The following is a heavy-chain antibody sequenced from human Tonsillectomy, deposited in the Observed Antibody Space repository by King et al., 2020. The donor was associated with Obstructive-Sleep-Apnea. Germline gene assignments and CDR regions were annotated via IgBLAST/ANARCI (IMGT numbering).Heavy chain of an antibody. CDR3: ARARGSYSFDY. Sequence: VQLVESGGGLVQPGGSLRLSCAASGFTFSSYWMSWVRQAPGKGLECVANIKQDGSEKYYVDSVKGRFTISRDNAKNSLYLQMNSLRAEDTAVYYCARARGSYSFDYWGQGTLVTVSS. D-gene: IGHD1-26*01. J-gene: IGHJ4*02. V-gene: IGHV3-7*01. CDR1: GFTFSSYW. CDR2: IKQDGSEK.